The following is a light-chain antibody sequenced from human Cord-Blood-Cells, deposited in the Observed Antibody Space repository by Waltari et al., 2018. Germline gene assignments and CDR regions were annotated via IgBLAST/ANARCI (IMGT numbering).Light chain of an antibody. CDR2: KDS. J-gene: IGLJ3*02. V-gene: IGLV3-27*01. CDR1: VLAKKS. Sequence: SYELTQPSSVSVSPGQTAKITCSGDVLAKKSARWFQQKPGQAPGLVIYKDSERPSGIPERFSGSSSGTTVTLTISGAQVEDEADYYCYSAADNNWVFGGGTKLTVL. CDR3: YSAADNNWV.